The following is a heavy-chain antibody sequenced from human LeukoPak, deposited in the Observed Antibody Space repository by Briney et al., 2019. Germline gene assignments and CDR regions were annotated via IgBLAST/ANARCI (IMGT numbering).Heavy chain of an antibody. CDR1: GFTFSSYG. D-gene: IGHD3-10*01. CDR3: ARVSKPGWFDYYYMDV. J-gene: IGHJ6*03. Sequence: GGSLRLSCAASGFTFSSYGMSWVRQAPGKGLEWVSAISGSGGSTYYADSVQGRFTVSRDNSKNTLYLQMDSLRFEDTAVYYCARVSKPGWFDYYYMDVWGKGTTVIVSS. V-gene: IGHV3-23*01. CDR2: ISGSGGST.